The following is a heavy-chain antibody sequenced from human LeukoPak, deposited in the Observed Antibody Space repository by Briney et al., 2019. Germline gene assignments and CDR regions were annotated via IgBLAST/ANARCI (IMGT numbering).Heavy chain of an antibody. J-gene: IGHJ4*02. Sequence: GGSLRLSCAASGFTFSSHGMHWVRQAPGKGLEWVAVIWPDGSIKYYTDSVKGRFTISRDNSKSTLYLQMNSLRTEDTAVYYCARAIDSYGFYDSWGQGTLVAVSS. V-gene: IGHV3-33*01. CDR2: IWPDGSIK. CDR1: GFTFSSHG. CDR3: ARAIDSYGFYDS. D-gene: IGHD5-18*01.